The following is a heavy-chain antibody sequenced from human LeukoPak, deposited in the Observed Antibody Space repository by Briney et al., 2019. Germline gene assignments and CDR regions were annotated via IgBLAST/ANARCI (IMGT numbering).Heavy chain of an antibody. D-gene: IGHD3-3*01. CDR2: INPSGGST. V-gene: IGHV1-46*01. Sequence: GASVKVSCKASGYTFTSYYMHWVRQAPGQGLEWMGIINPSGGSTSYAQKFQGRVTMTRDTSTSTVYMELSSLRSEDTAVYYCARAASLGWSGTRLPTTTNYFDYWGQGTLVTVSS. CDR3: ARAASLGWSGTRLPTTTNYFDY. CDR1: GYTFTSYY. J-gene: IGHJ4*02.